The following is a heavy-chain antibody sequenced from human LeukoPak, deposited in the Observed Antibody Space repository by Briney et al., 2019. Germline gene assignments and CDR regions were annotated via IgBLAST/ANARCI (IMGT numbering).Heavy chain of an antibody. CDR1: GFTFSSYA. D-gene: IGHD4-17*01. CDR2: ISYDGSNK. J-gene: IGHJ4*02. CDR3: ARAGVPNSGDYPLGAGVD. V-gene: IGHV3-30-3*01. Sequence: PGGSLRLSCAASGFTFSSYAMHWVRQAPGKGLEWVAVISYDGSNKYYADSVKGRFTISRDNSKNTLYLQMNSLRAEDTAVYYCARAGVPNSGDYPLGAGVDGGQGPLVTVSS.